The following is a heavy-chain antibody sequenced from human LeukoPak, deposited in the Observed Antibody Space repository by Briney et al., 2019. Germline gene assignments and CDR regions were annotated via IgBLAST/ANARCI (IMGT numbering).Heavy chain of an antibody. CDR1: GLTFSNSA. J-gene: IGHJ6*02. Sequence: GGSVSLPCALSGLTFSNSAMRWARQPPGGGLEWVSAISGIGGSTYNADPMKGRFTFSTDNSKKTLCLQINRLIAEDTAVYYCAKHEGGSMDVWGQGTTVTVSS. D-gene: IGHD3-16*01. CDR3: AKHEGGSMDV. V-gene: IGHV3-23*01. CDR2: ISGIGGST.